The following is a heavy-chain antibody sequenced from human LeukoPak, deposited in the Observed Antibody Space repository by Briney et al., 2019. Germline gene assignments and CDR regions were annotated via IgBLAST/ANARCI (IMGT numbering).Heavy chain of an antibody. CDR3: ARDPEGHGYYFDY. V-gene: IGHV4-4*07. D-gene: IGHD3-3*01. J-gene: IGHJ4*02. CDR2: IHTSGST. Sequence: SETLSLTCTVSGGSTSNYFCTWLRQSAGKGLEWIGRIHTSGSTNYNPSLKSRVSMSVDASKNQFSLKLSSVTAADTAIYYCARDPEGHGYYFDYWGQGALVTVSS. CDR1: GGSTSNYF.